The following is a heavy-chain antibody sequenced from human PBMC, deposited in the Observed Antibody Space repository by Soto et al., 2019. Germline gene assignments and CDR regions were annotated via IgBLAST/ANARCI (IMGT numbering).Heavy chain of an antibody. Sequence: PSETLSLTCTVSGGSISSYYWSWIRQPPGKGLEWIGYIYYSGSTNYNPSLKSRVTISVDTSKNQFSLKLSSVTAADTAVYYCARYILDSPGGWFDPWGQGTLVTVSA. J-gene: IGHJ5*02. V-gene: IGHV4-59*01. CDR2: IYYSGST. D-gene: IGHD3-3*01. CDR1: GGSISSYY. CDR3: ARYILDSPGGWFDP.